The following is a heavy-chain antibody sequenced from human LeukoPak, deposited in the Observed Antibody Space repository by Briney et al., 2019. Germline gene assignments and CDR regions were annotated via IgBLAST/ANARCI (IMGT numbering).Heavy chain of an antibody. CDR2: ISSNGGST. V-gene: IGHV3-64*01. CDR1: GFTFSSYA. CDR3: ARGRIRADY. Sequence: GSPRLSCAASGFTFSSYAMHWVRQAPGKGLEYVSAISSNGGSTYYANSVKGRFTISRDNSKNTLYLQMGSLRAEDMAVYYCARGRIRADYWGQGTLVTVSS. J-gene: IGHJ4*02.